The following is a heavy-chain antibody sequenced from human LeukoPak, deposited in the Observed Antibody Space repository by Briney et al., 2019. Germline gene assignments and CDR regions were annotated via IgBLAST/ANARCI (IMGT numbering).Heavy chain of an antibody. V-gene: IGHV1-8*01. D-gene: IGHD6-13*01. CDR3: ARGMYSSSWYLSYYYYYGMDV. J-gene: IGHJ6*02. Sequence: ASVKVSCKASGYTFTSYDINWVRQATGQGLGWMGWMNPNSGNTGYAQKFQGRVTMTRNTSISTAYMELSSLRSEDTAVYYCARGMYSSSWYLSYYYYYGMDVWGQGTTVTVSS. CDR1: GYTFTSYD. CDR2: MNPNSGNT.